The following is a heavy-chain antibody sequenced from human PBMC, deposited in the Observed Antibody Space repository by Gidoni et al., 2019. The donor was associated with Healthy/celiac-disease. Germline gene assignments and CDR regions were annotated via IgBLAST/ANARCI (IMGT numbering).Heavy chain of an antibody. CDR2: INPKSGGT. J-gene: IGHJ3*02. Sequence: VHLVQSGAELKKPGASLKVSCTASGYTFTGYYMHWVRQAPGQGLEWMGRINPKSGGTNYAQKFKGRVNMTMDTSISTDYMELRRLRSDDTAVYYCELEEGAFDIWGQGTMVTVSS. CDR1: GYTFTGYY. D-gene: IGHD1-1*01. CDR3: ELEEGAFDI. V-gene: IGHV1-2*06.